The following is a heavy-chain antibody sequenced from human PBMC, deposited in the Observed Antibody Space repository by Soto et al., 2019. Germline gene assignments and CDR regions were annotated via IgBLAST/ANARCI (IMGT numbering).Heavy chain of an antibody. Sequence: QVQLVQSGAEVKKPGASVKVSCKASGYTFTSYYLHWVRQAPGQGLEWMGRINPSGGSTSYAQKFQGRVTVTRDTSTSTVYMELSSLRSEDTAVYYCARVLLRYFDFAYWGQGTLVTVSS. CDR3: ARVLLRYFDFAY. CDR2: INPSGGST. J-gene: IGHJ4*02. V-gene: IGHV1-46*01. CDR1: GYTFTSYY. D-gene: IGHD3-9*01.